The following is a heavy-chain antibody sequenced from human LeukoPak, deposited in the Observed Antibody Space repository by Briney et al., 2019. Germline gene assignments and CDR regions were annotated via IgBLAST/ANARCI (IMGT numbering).Heavy chain of an antibody. CDR1: GFIFSSYW. J-gene: IGHJ4*02. V-gene: IGHV3-7*01. CDR2: IKQDGTEE. CDR3: ARAEIVVEPFDY. Sequence: GGSLRLSCAASGFIFSSYWMSWVRQAPGKGLEWVASIKQDGTEEYYVDSVKGRFTISRDNAKNSLYLQMNSLRAEDTAVYYCARAEIVVEPFDYWGQGTLVTVSS. D-gene: IGHD3-22*01.